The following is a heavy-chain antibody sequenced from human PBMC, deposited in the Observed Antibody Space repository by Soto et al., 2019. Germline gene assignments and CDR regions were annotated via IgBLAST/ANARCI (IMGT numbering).Heavy chain of an antibody. V-gene: IGHV1-69*01. D-gene: IGHD4-17*01. CDR1: GGTFSSYA. J-gene: IGHJ6*02. CDR2: IIPIFGTA. Sequence: QVQLVQSGAEVKKPGSSVKVSCKASGGTFSSYAISWVRQAPGQGLEWMGGIIPIFGTANYAQKFQGRVTITADESTSTAYMELSSLRSEDTAVYYCARDREGHDYLLLNYYYYGMDVWGQVTTVTVSS. CDR3: ARDREGHDYLLLNYYYYGMDV.